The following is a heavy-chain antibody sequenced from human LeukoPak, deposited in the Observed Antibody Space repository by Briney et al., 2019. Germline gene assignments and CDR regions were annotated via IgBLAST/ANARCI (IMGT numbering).Heavy chain of an antibody. D-gene: IGHD1-1*01. J-gene: IGHJ3*02. V-gene: IGHV1-3*01. Sequence: ASVKVSCKASGYTFTGYYMHWVRQAPGQRLEWMGWINAGNGNTKYSQEFQGRVTMTTDTSTSTAYMELRSLRSDDTAVYYCAREAVPGDIWGQGTMVTVSS. CDR1: GYTFTGYY. CDR2: INAGNGNT. CDR3: AREAVPGDI.